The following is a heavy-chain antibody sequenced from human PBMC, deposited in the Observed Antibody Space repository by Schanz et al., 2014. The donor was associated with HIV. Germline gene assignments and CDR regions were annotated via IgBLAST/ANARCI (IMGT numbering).Heavy chain of an antibody. D-gene: IGHD3-10*01. J-gene: IGHJ4*02. CDR2: VYYSGTS. Sequence: QVQLQQWGAGLLKPSETLSLTCAVYGGSFSDYYWYWVRQSPGKGLEWIGHVYYSGTSIYNPSLRRRVTMSVDTSKNQFSLNLSSGTAADTAVYYCARVRRVILLWYGLFDQWGQGTLVTVSS. CDR3: ARVRRVILLWYGLFDQ. CDR1: GGSFSDYY. V-gene: IGHV4-34*01.